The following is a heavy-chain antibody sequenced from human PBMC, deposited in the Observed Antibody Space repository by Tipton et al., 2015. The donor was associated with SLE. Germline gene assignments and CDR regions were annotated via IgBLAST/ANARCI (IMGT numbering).Heavy chain of an antibody. Sequence: SLRLSCAASGFTFDDYAMHWVRQAPGKGLEWVSGISWNSGSIGYADSVKGRFTISRDNAKNSLYLQMNSLRAEDTALYYCAKDHRFVEWPIPVYMDVWGKGTPVTVS. CDR1: GFTFDDYA. CDR3: AKDHRFVEWPIPVYMDV. J-gene: IGHJ6*03. V-gene: IGHV3-9*01. D-gene: IGHD3-3*01. CDR2: ISWNSGSI.